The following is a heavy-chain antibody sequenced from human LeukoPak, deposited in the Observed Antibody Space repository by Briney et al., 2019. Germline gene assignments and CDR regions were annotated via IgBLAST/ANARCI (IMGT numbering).Heavy chain of an antibody. D-gene: IGHD3-22*01. CDR2: IYTSGST. V-gene: IGHV4-61*02. Sequence: KPSQTLSLTCTVSGGSISSGSYYWSWIRQPAGKGLEWIGRIYTSGSTNYNPSLKSRVTISVETSKNQFSLKLRSVTAADTAVYYCARVTGYMIEDYFDYWGQGTLVTVSS. J-gene: IGHJ4*02. CDR3: ARVTGYMIEDYFDY. CDR1: GGSISSGSYY.